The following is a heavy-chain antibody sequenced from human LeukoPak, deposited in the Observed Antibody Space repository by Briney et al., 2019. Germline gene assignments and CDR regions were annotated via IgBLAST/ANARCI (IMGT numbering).Heavy chain of an antibody. V-gene: IGHV4-59*02. CDR2: IYYSGST. D-gene: IGHD3-10*01. CDR3: ARGIFGDQDAFDI. Sequence: GSLRLSCAASGFTVSSNYMSWVRQAPGKGLEWIGYIYYSGSTNYNPSLKSRVTISVDTSKNQFSLKLSSVTAADTAVYYCARGIFGDQDAFDIWGQGTMVTVSS. CDR1: GFTVSSNY. J-gene: IGHJ3*02.